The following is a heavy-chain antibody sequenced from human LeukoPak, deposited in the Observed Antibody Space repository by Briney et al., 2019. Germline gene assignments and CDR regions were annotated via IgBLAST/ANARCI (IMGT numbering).Heavy chain of an antibody. J-gene: IGHJ4*02. Sequence: HPGGSLRLSCSASGFTSNNYAMHWVRQAPGKGLEYVSGNGNFGSTTYYADSVKGRFTISGDNSKNALSLQMSSLRPEDTAVYYCVKGNLWGSNCYPPDHWGQGTLVTVST. CDR3: VKGNLWGSNCYPPDH. CDR2: NGNFGSTT. D-gene: IGHD3-16*02. CDR1: GFTSNNYA. V-gene: IGHV3-64D*09.